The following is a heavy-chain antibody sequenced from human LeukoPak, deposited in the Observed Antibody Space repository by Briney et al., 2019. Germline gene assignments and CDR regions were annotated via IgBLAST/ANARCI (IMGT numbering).Heavy chain of an antibody. CDR2: ISYDGSNK. CDR3: ARSSDYDFWGGGDYYYYGMDV. V-gene: IGHV3-30-3*01. CDR1: GFTFSSYA. Sequence: GGSLRLSCAASGFTFSSYAMHWVRQAPGKGLEWVAVISYDGSNKYYADSVKGRFTISRDNSKNTLYLQMNSLRAEDTAVYYCARSSDYDFWGGGDYYYYGMDVWGQGTTVTVSS. D-gene: IGHD3-3*01. J-gene: IGHJ6*02.